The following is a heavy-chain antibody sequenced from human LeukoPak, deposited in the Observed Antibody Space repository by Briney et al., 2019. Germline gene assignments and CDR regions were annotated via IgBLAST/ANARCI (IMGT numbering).Heavy chain of an antibody. Sequence: GGSLRLSCAASGFTVSSNYMSWVRQAPGKGLEWVSVLYSGGSTYYADSVKGRFTIARDNSRNTLYLQMSSLRAEDTAVYYCARAPPGYCSGGSCSRPLDLWGQGTLVTVSS. CDR1: GFTVSSNY. D-gene: IGHD2-15*01. CDR2: LYSGGST. J-gene: IGHJ5*02. V-gene: IGHV3-66*01. CDR3: ARAPPGYCSGGSCSRPLDL.